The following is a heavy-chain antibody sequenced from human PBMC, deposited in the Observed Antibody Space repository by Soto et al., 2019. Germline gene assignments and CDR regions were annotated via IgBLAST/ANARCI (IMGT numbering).Heavy chain of an antibody. CDR1: GGSIRSSSYY. CDR2: IYYSGRT. D-gene: IGHD2-2*01. V-gene: IGHV4-39*01. CDR3: ARHREYCSSTSCPELSSINWFDP. J-gene: IGHJ5*02. Sequence: SETLSLTCSGSGGSIRSSSYYWGWIRQPPGKGLEWIGSIYYSGRTFYNPSLKSRVTISVDTSNNQFSLKLSFVTAADTAVDYCARHREYCSSTSCPELSSINWFDPWGQGTLVTVSS.